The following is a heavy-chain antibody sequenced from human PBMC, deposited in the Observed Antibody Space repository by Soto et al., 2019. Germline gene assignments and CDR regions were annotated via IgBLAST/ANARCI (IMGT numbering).Heavy chain of an antibody. CDR3: ARQPTTGDTDLWFDP. Sequence: QLQLLESGPGLVKASETLSLTCNVSGGSISTSRSYWAWIRQPPGKGLEWLANIFYSGSTYYNPSLASPVTVSVDTSKNGFSLNLRAVTAADTAVYYCARQPTTGDTDLWFDPWGQGTLGTVAS. J-gene: IGHJ5*02. CDR1: GGSISTSRSY. CDR2: IFYSGST. D-gene: IGHD2-21*01. V-gene: IGHV4-39*01.